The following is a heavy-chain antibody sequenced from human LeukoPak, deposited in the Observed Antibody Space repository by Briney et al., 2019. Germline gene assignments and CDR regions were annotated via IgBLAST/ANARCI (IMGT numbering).Heavy chain of an antibody. CDR2: ISSSSSYI. CDR3: ARGIAVAGTVAFDI. J-gene: IGHJ3*02. CDR1: GFTFSSYS. Sequence: SGGSLRLSCAASGFTFSSYSMNWVRQAPGKGLEWVSSISSSSSYIYYADSVKGRFTISRDNAKNSLYLQMNSLRAEDTAVYYCARGIAVAGTVAFDIWGQGTMVTVSS. V-gene: IGHV3-21*01. D-gene: IGHD6-19*01.